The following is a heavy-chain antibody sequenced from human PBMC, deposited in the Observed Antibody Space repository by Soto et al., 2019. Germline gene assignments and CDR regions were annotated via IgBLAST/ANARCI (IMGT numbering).Heavy chain of an antibody. V-gene: IGHV3-7*01. CDR1: GFTFSSYW. J-gene: IGHJ4*01. Sequence: PGGSLRLSCAASGFTFSSYWMNWVRQAPGKGLEWVASIKQDGSEKYYVDSMKGRFTISRDNAKNSLYLQMNSLRAEDTAMYYCSRRDYSDYWGQGILVTASS. CDR2: IKQDGSEK. CDR3: SRRDYSDY.